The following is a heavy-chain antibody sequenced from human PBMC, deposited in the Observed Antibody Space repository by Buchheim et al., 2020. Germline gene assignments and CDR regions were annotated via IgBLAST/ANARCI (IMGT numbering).Heavy chain of an antibody. V-gene: IGHV3-30*18. D-gene: IGHD5-12*01. CDR2: ISYDGSDN. J-gene: IGHJ4*02. CDR3: AKDSAQFVYSGYDVDY. Sequence: QVQLVESGGGVVQPGRSLRLSCAASGFTFRSYGMHWVRQAPGKGLEWVAVISYDGSDNYYADSVKGRFTISRDNSQNTLYLQMNSLRPEDTAVYYCAKDSAQFVYSGYDVDYWGQGTL. CDR1: GFTFRSYG.